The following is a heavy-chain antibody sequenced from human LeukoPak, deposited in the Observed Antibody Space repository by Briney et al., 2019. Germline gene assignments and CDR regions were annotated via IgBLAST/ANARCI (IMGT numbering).Heavy chain of an antibody. V-gene: IGHV3-23*01. CDR1: GFTFNTYA. Sequence: GGSLSLSCAASGFTFNTYAMSWVRQAPGKGLEWVSFITGSADSSFYADSVKGRFTISRDNSKNTLYLQMNSLRAEDTAVYYCAKTLGSRFDTTGYATFDSWGQGTRVTVSS. J-gene: IGHJ4*02. D-gene: IGHD3-22*01. CDR3: AKTLGSRFDTTGYATFDS. CDR2: ITGSADSS.